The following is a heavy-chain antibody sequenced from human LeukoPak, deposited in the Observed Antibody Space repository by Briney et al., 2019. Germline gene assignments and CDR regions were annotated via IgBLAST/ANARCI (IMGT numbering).Heavy chain of an antibody. CDR2: INPTGTST. CDR1: GYTFTSYY. V-gene: IGHV1-46*01. Sequence: ASVKVSCKASGYTFTSYYMHWVRQAPGQGLEWVGVINPTGTSTLYAQNFQGRDTLTRDMSTTTDYMELRSLTSEDTAVYYCARDHSVGDIAWWFDPWGQGTLVSVSS. CDR3: ARDHSVGDIAWWFDP. J-gene: IGHJ5*02. D-gene: IGHD3-10*01.